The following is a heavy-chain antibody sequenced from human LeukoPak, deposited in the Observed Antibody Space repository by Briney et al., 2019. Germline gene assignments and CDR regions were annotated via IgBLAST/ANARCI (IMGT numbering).Heavy chain of an antibody. J-gene: IGHJ5*02. V-gene: IGHV1-18*03. D-gene: IGHD4-17*01. CDR1: GYTFTSYG. CDR3: ARDVATVTTLNWFDP. Sequence: ASVKVSCKASGYTFTSYGIRWVRQAPGQGLEWMGWISAYKGNTNYAQNLQGRVTMSPDTSTSSAYMELRSRRSDDMAVYYSARDVATVTTLNWFDPWGQGTLVTVSS. CDR2: ISAYKGNT.